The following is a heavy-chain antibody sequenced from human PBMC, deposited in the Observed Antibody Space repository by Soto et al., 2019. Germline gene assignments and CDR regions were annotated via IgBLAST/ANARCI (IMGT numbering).Heavy chain of an antibody. D-gene: IGHD3-9*01. CDR1: GYTFTNYG. V-gene: IGHV1-18*01. CDR2: ISPYSGKT. CDR3: TRDRLTLTTSLIFDF. Sequence: QVQLVQSGAEVKKPGASVKVSCKASGYTFTNYGIAWVRQAPGQGLEWMGWISPYSGKTDYRQNLQGRVTMTADTGTTTAYMELRSLRSDDTAVYYCTRDRLTLTTSLIFDFWGQGTLVTVSS. J-gene: IGHJ4*02.